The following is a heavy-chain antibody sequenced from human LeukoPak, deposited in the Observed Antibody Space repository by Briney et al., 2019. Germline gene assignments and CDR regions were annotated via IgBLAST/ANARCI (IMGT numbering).Heavy chain of an antibody. CDR1: GFTFSSYS. V-gene: IGHV3-21*01. J-gene: IGHJ5*02. D-gene: IGHD3-3*01. CDR2: ISSSSSYI. CDR3: PRDFSGVVINWFDP. Sequence: GGSLRLSCAASGFTFSSYSMNWVRQAPGKGLEWVSSISSSSSYIYYADSVKGRFTISRDNAKNSLYLQMNSLRAEDTAVYYCPRDFSGVVINWFDPWGQGTLVTLSS.